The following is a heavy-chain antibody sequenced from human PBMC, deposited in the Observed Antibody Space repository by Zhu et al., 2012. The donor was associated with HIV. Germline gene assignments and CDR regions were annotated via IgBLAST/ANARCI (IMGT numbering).Heavy chain of an antibody. CDR3: ARSESGYGDLDAFDL. CDR2: INYTGDA. V-gene: IGHV4-34*01. D-gene: IGHD4-17*01. Sequence: QVQLHQWGAGLLKPSETLSLTCAVYGASFNTYNWTWIRQAPGRGLEWIGKINYTGDADYNPSLKTRITMSVDTYKNQFSLKLTSVIAADTATYYCARSESGYGDLDAFDLWGQGTTVTVSS. CDR1: GASFNTYN. J-gene: IGHJ3*01.